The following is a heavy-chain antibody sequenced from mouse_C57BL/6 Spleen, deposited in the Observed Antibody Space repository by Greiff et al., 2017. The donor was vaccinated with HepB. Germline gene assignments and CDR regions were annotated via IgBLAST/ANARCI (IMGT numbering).Heavy chain of an antibody. J-gene: IGHJ2*01. CDR3: ARDTTLDD. Sequence: DVKLVESEGGLVQPGSSMKLSCTASGFTFSDYYMAWVRQVPEKGLEWVANINYDGSSTYYLDSLKSRFIISRDNAKNILYLQMSSLKSEDTATYYCARDTTLDDWGQGTTLTVSS. D-gene: IGHD1-1*01. CDR1: GFTFSDYY. CDR2: INYDGSST. V-gene: IGHV5-16*01.